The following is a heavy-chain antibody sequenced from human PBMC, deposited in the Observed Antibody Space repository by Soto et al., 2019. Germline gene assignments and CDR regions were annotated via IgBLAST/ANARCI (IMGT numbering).Heavy chain of an antibody. D-gene: IGHD2-21*01. CDR2: LNSGGDT. CDR3: ARGSHSPNRFDN. CDR1: GITVSTNF. J-gene: IGHJ4*02. V-gene: IGHV3-66*01. Sequence: EVQLVESGGGVVQPGGSLRLSCAASGITVSTNFMSWVRQTPGRGLEWVSILNSGGDTYYADSVKGRFTISRDNSKNTVDLQMNDLRPEDTAVYFCARGSHSPNRFDNWGQGTLVTVSS.